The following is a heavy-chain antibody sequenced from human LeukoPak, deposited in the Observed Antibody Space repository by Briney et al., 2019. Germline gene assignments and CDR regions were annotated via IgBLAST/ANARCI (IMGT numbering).Heavy chain of an antibody. CDR3: ARQVITFGN. CDR2: INHSGST. J-gene: IGHJ4*02. D-gene: IGHD3-16*01. CDR1: GGSFSGYY. Sequence: SETLSLTCAVYGGSFSGYYWSWIRQPPGKGLEWIGEINHSGSTNYNPSLKSRVTISVDTSKNQFSLKLSSVTAADTAVYYCARQVITFGNWGQGTLVTVSS. V-gene: IGHV4-34*01.